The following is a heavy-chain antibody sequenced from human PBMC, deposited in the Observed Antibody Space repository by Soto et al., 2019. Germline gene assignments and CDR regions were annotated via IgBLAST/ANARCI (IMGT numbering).Heavy chain of an antibody. CDR2: ISQSGST. D-gene: IGHD4-17*01. CDR3: ARDSRGYGFDY. Sequence: QVQLQESDPGLVKPSGTLSLTCAVSGGSFSSDIWWSWVRQPPGKGLELIGQISQSGSTNYNPSLKSRVTISLDKSKNHFSLKLTSVTAADTAVYYCARDSRGYGFDYWGQGTLVTVSS. CDR1: GGSFSSDIW. V-gene: IGHV4-4*02. J-gene: IGHJ4*02.